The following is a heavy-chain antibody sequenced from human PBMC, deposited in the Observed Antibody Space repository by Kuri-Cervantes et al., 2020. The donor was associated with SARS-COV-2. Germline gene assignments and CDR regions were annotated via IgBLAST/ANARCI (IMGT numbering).Heavy chain of an antibody. V-gene: IGHV1-69*04. D-gene: IGHD6-19*01. CDR1: GYTFTGYY. CDR2: IIPILGIA. CDR3: ARGGPIAVAGYYYYGMDV. Sequence: SVKVSCKASGYTFTGYYMHWVRQAPGQGLEWMGRIIPILGIANYAQKFQGRVTITADESTSTAYMELSSLRSEDTAVYYCARGGPIAVAGYYYYGMDVWGQGTTVTVSS. J-gene: IGHJ6*02.